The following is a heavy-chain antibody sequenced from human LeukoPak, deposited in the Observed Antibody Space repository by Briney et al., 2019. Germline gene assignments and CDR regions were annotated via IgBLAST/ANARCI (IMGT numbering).Heavy chain of an antibody. V-gene: IGHV3-23*01. D-gene: IGHD5-24*01. CDR1: GFTFSSYV. Sequence: GGSLRLSCAASGFTFSSYVMSWVRQAPGKGLEWVSDISGSGGSTYYADSVKGRFTISRDNSKNTLYLQMYSLRAEDTAVYYCAKGRRDGYNYGMDVWGQGTTVTVSS. J-gene: IGHJ6*02. CDR2: ISGSGGST. CDR3: AKGRRDGYNYGMDV.